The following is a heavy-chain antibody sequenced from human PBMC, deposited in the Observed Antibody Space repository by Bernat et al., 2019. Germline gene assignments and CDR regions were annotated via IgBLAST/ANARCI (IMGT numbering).Heavy chain of an antibody. CDR2: IYPGDSGT. CDR1: GYIFTNNW. D-gene: IGHD4-17*01. J-gene: IGHJ3*01. CDR3: ARLSGHGDYDFDAFDF. Sequence: EVQLVQSGAEVKKPGESLRISCKGSGYIFTNNWIAWVRQMPGKGLEWMGIIYPGDSGTRYSPSFQGQVTLSTDKSINTAYLQWSSLKASDTAMYYCARLSGHGDYDFDAFDFWGQGTTVTVSS. V-gene: IGHV5-51*01.